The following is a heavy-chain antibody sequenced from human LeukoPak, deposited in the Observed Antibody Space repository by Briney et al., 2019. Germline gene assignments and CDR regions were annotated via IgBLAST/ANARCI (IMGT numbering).Heavy chain of an antibody. V-gene: IGHV4-34*01. Sequence: SETLSLTCAVYGGSFSGYYWSWIRQPPGKGLEWIGEINHSGSTNYNPSLKSRVTISVDTSKNQFSLKLSSVTAADTAVYYCARQDIGLTYFDYWGQGTLVTVSS. CDR2: INHSGST. J-gene: IGHJ4*02. CDR1: GGSFSGYY. CDR3: ARQDIGLTYFDY. D-gene: IGHD2-15*01.